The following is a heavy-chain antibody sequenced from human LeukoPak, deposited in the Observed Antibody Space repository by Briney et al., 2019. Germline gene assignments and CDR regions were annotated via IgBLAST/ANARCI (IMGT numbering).Heavy chain of an antibody. CDR3: ARDQDSSGYEYYLDY. CDR2: IYTSGST. CDR1: GGSISSGSYY. J-gene: IGHJ4*02. V-gene: IGHV4-61*02. D-gene: IGHD3-22*01. Sequence: PSQTLSLTCTVSGGSISSGSYYWSWIRQPAGKGLEWIGRIYTSGSTNYNPSLKSRVTISVDTSKNQFSLKLSSVTAADTAVYYCARDQDSSGYEYYLDYWGQGTLVTVSS.